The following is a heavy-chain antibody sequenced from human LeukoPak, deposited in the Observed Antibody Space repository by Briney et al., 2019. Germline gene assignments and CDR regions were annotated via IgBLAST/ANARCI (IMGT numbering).Heavy chain of an antibody. Sequence: ASVKVSCKASGGTFSSYAISWVRQAPGQGLEWMGRIIPILGIANYAQKFQGRVTITAYKSTSTAYMELSSLRSEDTAVYYCARVRSCSSTSCYADSVGHYYYYGMDVWGQGTTVTVSS. D-gene: IGHD2-2*01. J-gene: IGHJ6*02. V-gene: IGHV1-69*04. CDR2: IIPILGIA. CDR3: ARVRSCSSTSCYADSVGHYYYYGMDV. CDR1: GGTFSSYA.